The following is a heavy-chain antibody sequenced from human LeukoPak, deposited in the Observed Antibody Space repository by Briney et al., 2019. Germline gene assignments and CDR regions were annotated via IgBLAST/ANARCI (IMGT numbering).Heavy chain of an antibody. V-gene: IGHV4-38-2*01. J-gene: IGHJ4*02. CDR1: GYSISSGYY. D-gene: IGHD6-19*01. CDR2: IYHSGST. Sequence: SETLSLTCAVSGYSISSGYYWGWIRQPPGKGLEWIGSIYHSGSTYYNPSLKSRVTISVDTSKNQFSLKLSSVTAADTAVYYCARGGYSSGWYTKNVWGQGTLVTVFS. CDR3: ARGGYSSGWYTKNV.